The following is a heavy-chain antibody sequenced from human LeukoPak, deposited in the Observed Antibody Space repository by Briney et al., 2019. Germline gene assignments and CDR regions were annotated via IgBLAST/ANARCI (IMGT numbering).Heavy chain of an antibody. CDR1: GFTFSSCG. J-gene: IGHJ4*02. V-gene: IGHV3-21*01. Sequence: PGGSLRLSCAASGFTFSSCGFNWVRQAPGKGLEWVSSIGPTGTDRYYADSVRGRFTISRDNAKNSMYLQMDSLRDEDTAVYYCATETIGRHYDYWGGEPCSPSPQ. D-gene: IGHD1-14*01. CDR3: ATETIGRHYDY. CDR2: IGPTGTDR.